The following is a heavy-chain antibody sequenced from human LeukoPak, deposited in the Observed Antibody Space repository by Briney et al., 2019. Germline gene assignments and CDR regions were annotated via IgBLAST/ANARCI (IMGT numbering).Heavy chain of an antibody. Sequence: TSETLSLTCTVSDGSVSSHFWSWIRQPPGKGLEWIGYMHSSGSTSYNPSLRSRVTISADTSKNQFSLRLNSVTAADTAVYYCARDTSDYPYFFDYWGQGTLVTVSS. CDR3: ARDTSDYPYFFDY. J-gene: IGHJ4*02. CDR1: DGSVSSHF. D-gene: IGHD4-11*01. V-gene: IGHV4-59*02. CDR2: MHSSGST.